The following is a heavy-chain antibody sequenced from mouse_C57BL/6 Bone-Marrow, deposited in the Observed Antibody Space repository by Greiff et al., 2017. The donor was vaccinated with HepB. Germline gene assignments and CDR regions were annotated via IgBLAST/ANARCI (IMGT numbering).Heavy chain of an antibody. CDR2: IYPRSGNT. CDR1: GYTFTSYG. J-gene: IGHJ2*01. CDR3: ERAPYYSNYVYDY. Sequence: QVHVKQSGAELARPGASVKLSCKASGYTFTSYGISWVKQRTGQGLEWIGEIYPRSGNTYYNEKFKGKATLTADKSSSTAYMELRSLTSEDSAVYFCERAPYYSNYVYDYWGQGTTLTVSS. V-gene: IGHV1-81*01. D-gene: IGHD2-5*01.